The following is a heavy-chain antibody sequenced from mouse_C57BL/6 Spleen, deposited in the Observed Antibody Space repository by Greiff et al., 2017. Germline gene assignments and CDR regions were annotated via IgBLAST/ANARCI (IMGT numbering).Heavy chain of an antibody. CDR2: ISNGGGST. J-gene: IGHJ4*01. CDR1: GFTFSDYY. CDR3: ARSYYDYLYAMDY. Sequence: EVKLVESGGGLVQPGGSLKLSCAASGFTFSDYYMYWVRQTPEKRLEWVAYISNGGGSTYYPDTVKGRFTISRDNAKNTLYLQMSRLKSEDTAMYYCARSYYDYLYAMDYWGQGTSVTVSS. D-gene: IGHD2-4*01. V-gene: IGHV5-12*01.